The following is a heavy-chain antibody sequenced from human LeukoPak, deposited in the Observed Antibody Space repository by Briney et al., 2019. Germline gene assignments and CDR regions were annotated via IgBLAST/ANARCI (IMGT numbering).Heavy chain of an antibody. Sequence: GGSLRLSCAASGFTFSSYAMHWVRQAPGKGLEWVAVISYDGSNKYYADSVKGRFTISRDNSKNTLYLQMNSLRAEDTGVYYCARDLSFRCSGGSCYRDGGWGQGTLVTVSS. J-gene: IGHJ4*02. CDR3: ARDLSFRCSGGSCYRDGG. D-gene: IGHD2-15*01. V-gene: IGHV3-30-3*01. CDR1: GFTFSSYA. CDR2: ISYDGSNK.